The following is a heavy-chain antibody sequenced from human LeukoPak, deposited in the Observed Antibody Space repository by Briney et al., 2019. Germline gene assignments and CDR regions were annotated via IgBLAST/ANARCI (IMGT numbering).Heavy chain of an antibody. CDR3: AKEARNYYGPLIV. J-gene: IGHJ6*02. CDR1: GFTFSSYG. V-gene: IGHV3-30*18. D-gene: IGHD3-10*01. Sequence: GGSLRPSCAASGFTFSSYGMHWVRQAPGKGLEWVAVISYDGSDKYYADSVKGRFTISRDNSKNTLYLQMNSLRAEDTAVYYCAKEARNYYGPLIVWGQGTTVTVSS. CDR2: ISYDGSDK.